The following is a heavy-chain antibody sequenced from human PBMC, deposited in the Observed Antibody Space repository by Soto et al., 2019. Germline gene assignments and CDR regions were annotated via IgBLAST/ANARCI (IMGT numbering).Heavy chain of an antibody. V-gene: IGHV3-23*01. CDR2: ISGSGGST. J-gene: IGHJ4*02. CDR1: GFTFSSYA. Sequence: EVQLLESGGGLVQPGGSLRLSCAASGFTFSSYAMSWVRQAPGKGMEWVAAISGSGGSTYYADSVKGRFTISRENCKNTLYLQMNSLRAEEAAVYYCAKDLVGSNAEYYDYWGQGTLVTVSS. D-gene: IGHD2-15*01. CDR3: AKDLVGSNAEYYDY.